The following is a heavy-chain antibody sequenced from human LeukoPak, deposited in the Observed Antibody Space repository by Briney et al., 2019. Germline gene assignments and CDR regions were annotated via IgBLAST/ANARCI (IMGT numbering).Heavy chain of an antibody. Sequence: GGSLRLSCAASGFTFSSYEMNWVRQAPGKGPEWLSYISYTGSNKYYADSVKGRFTISRDDAKNSLYLQMNSLRAEDTAVYFCARVFVGENFDYWGRGTLVTVSS. J-gene: IGHJ4*02. CDR1: GFTFSSYE. CDR3: ARVFVGENFDY. V-gene: IGHV3-48*03. CDR2: ISYTGSNK. D-gene: IGHD1-14*01.